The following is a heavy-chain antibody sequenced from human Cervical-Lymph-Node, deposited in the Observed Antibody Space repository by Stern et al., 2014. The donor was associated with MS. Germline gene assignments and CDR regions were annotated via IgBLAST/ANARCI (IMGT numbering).Heavy chain of an antibody. J-gene: IGHJ4*02. V-gene: IGHV3-66*02. CDR2: LFPGCRT. CDR1: GFTVSNNR. Sequence: EVQLVESEGGLVQPGESLRLSCAASGFTVSNNRMGWVRQAPGKGLDWVSVLFPGCRTSYADSVKGRFTISRDNSKNTVSLQMNSLRLEDTAVYYCLREREGQNPEFWGQGTLVTVSS. CDR3: LREREGQNPEF. D-gene: IGHD1-14*01.